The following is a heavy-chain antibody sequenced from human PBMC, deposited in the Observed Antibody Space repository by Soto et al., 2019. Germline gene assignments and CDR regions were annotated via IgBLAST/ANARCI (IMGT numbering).Heavy chain of an antibody. CDR1: SGSISSGGYS. CDR3: ARGKVVAIDY. CDR2: IYHSGST. V-gene: IGHV4-30-2*01. D-gene: IGHD2-15*01. J-gene: IGHJ4*02. Sequence: QLQLQDSGSGLVKPSQTLSSTCAVSSGSISSGGYSWIWIRQPPGKVLEWLGYIYHSGSTYYNPSLKSRVIISVDRSKNQFSLKLRSGTAAATAVYYCARGKVVAIDYWGQGTLVTVSS.